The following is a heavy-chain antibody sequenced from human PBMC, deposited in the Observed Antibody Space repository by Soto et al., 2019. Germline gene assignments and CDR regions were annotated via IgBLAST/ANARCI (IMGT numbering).Heavy chain of an antibody. CDR2: IYHSGST. D-gene: IGHD3-10*01. V-gene: IGHV4-4*02. CDR1: GGSISSSNW. Sequence: PSETLSLTCAVSGGSISSSNWWSWVRQPPGQGLEWIGEIYHSGSTNYNPSLMSRLTISVDRSKNQLSLKLRSVTAADTAVYYCPQDMLHGSKRSHSYYAMDAWGRANTVTASS. CDR3: PQDMLHGSKRSHSYYAMDA. J-gene: IGHJ6*02.